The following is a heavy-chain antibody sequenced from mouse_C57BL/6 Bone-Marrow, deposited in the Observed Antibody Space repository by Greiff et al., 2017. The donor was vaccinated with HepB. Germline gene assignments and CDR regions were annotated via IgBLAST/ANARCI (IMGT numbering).Heavy chain of an antibody. D-gene: IGHD2-3*01. CDR2: IHPNSGST. CDR3: ARWLLRAGFAY. CDR1: GYTFTSYW. V-gene: IGHV1-64*01. Sequence: VQLQQPGAELVKPGASVKLSCKASGYTFTSYWMHWVKQRPGQGLEWIGMIHPNSGSTNYNEKFKSKATLTVDKSSSTAYMQLSSLTSEDSAVYYCARWLLRAGFAYWGQGTLVTVSA. J-gene: IGHJ3*01.